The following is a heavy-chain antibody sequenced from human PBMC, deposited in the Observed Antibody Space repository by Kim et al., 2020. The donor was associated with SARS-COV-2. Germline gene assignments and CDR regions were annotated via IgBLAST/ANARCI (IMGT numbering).Heavy chain of an antibody. CDR3: AKGRDDYVWGSFDY. J-gene: IGHJ4*02. D-gene: IGHD3-16*01. Sequence: DSVKGPLPISRGNSENTLYLQMNSLRAEDTAVYYCAKGRDDYVWGSFDYWGQGTLVTVSS. V-gene: IGHV3-23*03.